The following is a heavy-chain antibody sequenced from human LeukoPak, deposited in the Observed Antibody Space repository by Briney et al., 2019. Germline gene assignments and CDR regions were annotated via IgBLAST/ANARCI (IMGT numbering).Heavy chain of an antibody. D-gene: IGHD2-21*02. CDR1: GYTFSNYG. J-gene: IGHJ6*02. Sequence: ASVKVSCKASGYTFSNYGISWVRQATGRGLEWMGWINTNTGNPTYAQGFTGRFVFSLDTSVSTAYLQISSLKAEDTAVYYCARDEYCGGDCYSNGMDVWGQGTTVTVSS. CDR2: INTNTGNP. V-gene: IGHV7-4-1*02. CDR3: ARDEYCGGDCYSNGMDV.